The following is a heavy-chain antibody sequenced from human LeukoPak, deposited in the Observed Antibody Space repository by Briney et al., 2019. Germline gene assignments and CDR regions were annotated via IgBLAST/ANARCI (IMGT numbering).Heavy chain of an antibody. CDR1: GYTFTRYY. CDR3: ARVRDYRTYDY. D-gene: IGHD4-11*01. J-gene: IGHJ4*02. V-gene: IGHV1-2*06. CDR2: INPNSGGT. Sequence: ASVKVSCKASGYTFTRYYMHWVRQAPGQGLEWMGRINPNSGGTDYAQKFQGRVTMTRDTSISTAYVELSRLRSDDTAVYYCARVRDYRTYDYWGQGTLVTVSS.